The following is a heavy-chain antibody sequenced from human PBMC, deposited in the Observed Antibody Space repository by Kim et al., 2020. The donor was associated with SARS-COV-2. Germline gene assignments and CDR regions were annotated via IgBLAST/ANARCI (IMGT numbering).Heavy chain of an antibody. V-gene: IGHV1-18*01. CDR3: ARDGSRVVRGVCNDY. D-gene: IGHD3-10*01. Sequence: ASVKVSCKASGYTFTSYGISWVRQAPGQGLEWMGWISAYNGNTNYAQKLQGRVTMTTDTSTSTAYMELRSLRSDDTAVYYCARDGSRVVRGVCNDYWGQGTLVTVSS. CDR1: GYTFTSYG. CDR2: ISAYNGNT. J-gene: IGHJ4*02.